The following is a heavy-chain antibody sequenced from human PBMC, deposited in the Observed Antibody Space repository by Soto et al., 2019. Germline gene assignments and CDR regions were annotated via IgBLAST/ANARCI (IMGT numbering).Heavy chain of an antibody. D-gene: IGHD3-22*01. Sequence: EVQLLESGGGLVQPGGSLRLSCAASGFTFSSYAMSWVRQAPGKGLEWVSAISGSGGSTYYADSVKGRFTISRDNSKNTLYLQMNSLRAEDTAVYYCAKGGYDSSGYYVHDAFDIWGQGTMVTVSS. J-gene: IGHJ3*02. CDR1: GFTFSSYA. CDR3: AKGGYDSSGYYVHDAFDI. V-gene: IGHV3-23*01. CDR2: ISGSGGST.